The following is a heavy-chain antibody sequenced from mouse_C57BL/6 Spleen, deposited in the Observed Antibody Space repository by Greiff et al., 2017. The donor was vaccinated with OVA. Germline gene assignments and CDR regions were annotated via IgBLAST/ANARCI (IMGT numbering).Heavy chain of an antibody. CDR2: INPYNGGT. D-gene: IGHD2-1*01. J-gene: IGHJ2*01. CDR3: ARGGPGNYYFDY. V-gene: IGHV1-19*01. Sequence: EVQLQQSGPVLVKPGASVKMSCKASGYTFTDYYMNWVKQSHGKSLEWIGVINPYNGGTSYNQKFKGKATLTVDKSSSTAYMELNSLTSEDSAVYYCARGGPGNYYFDYWGQGTTLTVSS. CDR1: GYTFTDYY.